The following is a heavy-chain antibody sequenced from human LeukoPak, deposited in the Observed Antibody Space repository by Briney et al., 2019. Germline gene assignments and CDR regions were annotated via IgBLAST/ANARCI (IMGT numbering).Heavy chain of an antibody. CDR1: GFTFSNAW. Sequence: GGSLRLSCAASGFTFSNAWMSWVRQAPGKGLEWVSSISSSSSYIYYADSVKGRFTISRDNAKNSLYLQMNSLRAEDTAVYYCAREVATNYWGQGTLVTVSS. J-gene: IGHJ4*02. V-gene: IGHV3-21*01. D-gene: IGHD5-24*01. CDR2: ISSSSSYI. CDR3: AREVATNY.